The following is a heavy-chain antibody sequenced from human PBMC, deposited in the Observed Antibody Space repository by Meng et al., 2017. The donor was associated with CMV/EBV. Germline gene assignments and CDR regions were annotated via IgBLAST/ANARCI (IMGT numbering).Heavy chain of an antibody. V-gene: IGHV4-4*02. Sequence: SETLSLTCAVSGGSISSSNWWSWVRQPPGKGLEWIGGIYHSGSTNYNPSLKSRVTISVDTSKNQFSLKLSSVTAADTAVYYCARAHEANWFDPWGQGTLVTVSS. CDR2: IYHSGST. CDR3: ARAHEANWFDP. CDR1: GGSISSSNW. J-gene: IGHJ5*02.